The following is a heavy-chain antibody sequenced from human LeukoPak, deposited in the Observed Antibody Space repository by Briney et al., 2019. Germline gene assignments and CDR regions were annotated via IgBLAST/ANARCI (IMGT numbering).Heavy chain of an antibody. J-gene: IGHJ4*02. D-gene: IGHD3-10*01. V-gene: IGHV1-18*01. CDR2: ISAYNGNT. Sequence: ASVKVSCKASVYTFSSYGISWMRQAPGQGLEWMGWISAYNGNTNYAQKLQGRVTMTTDTSTSTAYMELRSLRSDDTAVYYCARDRITMVRGVITTPRLFDYWGQGTLVTVSS. CDR1: VYTFSSYG. CDR3: ARDRITMVRGVITTPRLFDY.